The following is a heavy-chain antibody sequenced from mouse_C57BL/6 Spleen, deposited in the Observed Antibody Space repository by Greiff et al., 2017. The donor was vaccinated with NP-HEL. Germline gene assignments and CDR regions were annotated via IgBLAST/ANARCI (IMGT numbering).Heavy chain of an antibody. V-gene: IGHV1-19*01. D-gene: IGHD1-1*01. CDR1: GYTFTDYY. J-gene: IGHJ2*01. CDR3: ARRSITTVVFDY. Sequence: VQLQQSGPVLVKPGASVKMSCKASGYTFTDYYMNWVKQSHGKSLEWIGVINPYNGGTSYNQKFKGKATLTVDKSSSTAYMELNSLTSEDSAVYYCARRSITTVVFDYWGQGTTLTVSS. CDR2: INPYNGGT.